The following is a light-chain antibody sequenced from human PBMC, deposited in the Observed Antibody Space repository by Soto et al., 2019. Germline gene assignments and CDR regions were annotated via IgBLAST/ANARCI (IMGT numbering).Light chain of an antibody. J-gene: IGLJ1*01. CDR1: SRDIGGYNY. CDR2: EVS. CDR3: SSYTSSSTPDV. V-gene: IGLV2-14*01. Sequence: QSALTQPASVSGSPGQSITISCTGTSRDIGGYNYVSWYQQHPGKVPKLMIYEVSNRPLGVSNRFSGSKSGNTASLTISGLQAEDEADYYCSSYTSSSTPDVFGTGTKLTVL.